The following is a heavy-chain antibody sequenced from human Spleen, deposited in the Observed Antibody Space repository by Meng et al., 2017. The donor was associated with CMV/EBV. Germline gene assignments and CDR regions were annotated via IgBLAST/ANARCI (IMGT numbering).Heavy chain of an antibody. CDR2: INHSGTT. D-gene: IGHD2-15*01. CDR3: ARGLMVGGSYYGLDV. Sequence: ESLKISCAVYRGSFTNSYWSWIRQAPGKGLEWIGEINHSGTTNYNPSLKSRVTISADTSRNQFSLRLRSVTAADTSVYYCARGLMVGGSYYGLDVWGQGTTVTVSS. V-gene: IGHV4-34*01. CDR1: RGSFTNSY. J-gene: IGHJ6*02.